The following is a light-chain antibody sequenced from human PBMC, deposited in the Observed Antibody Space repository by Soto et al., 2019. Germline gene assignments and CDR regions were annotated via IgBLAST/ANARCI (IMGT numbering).Light chain of an antibody. J-gene: IGKJ1*01. CDR2: GTS. CDR3: QQYNKWPST. CDR1: QSVTTN. Sequence: EVVMTQSPAPLSVSPGERATLSCRASQSVTTNLAWYQQNPGQAPRLLIYGTSNRAAGVPARYSGSRSGTDFTLTISSLQSEDFAVYYCQQYNKWPSTFGQGTKVDIK. V-gene: IGKV3-15*01.